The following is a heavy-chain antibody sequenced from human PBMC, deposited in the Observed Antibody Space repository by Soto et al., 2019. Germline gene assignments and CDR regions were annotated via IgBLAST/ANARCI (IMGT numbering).Heavy chain of an antibody. CDR1: GGSISSYY. CDR3: ARVRPPYYDFWSGYLGYWFDP. D-gene: IGHD3-3*01. V-gene: IGHV4-59*01. CDR2: IYYSGST. J-gene: IGHJ5*02. Sequence: EPLSLTCTVSGGSISSYYWSWIRQPPGKGLEWIGYIYYSGSTNYNPSLKSRVTISVDTSKNQFSLKLSSVTAADTAVYYCARVRPPYYDFWSGYLGYWFDPWGQGTLVTVSS.